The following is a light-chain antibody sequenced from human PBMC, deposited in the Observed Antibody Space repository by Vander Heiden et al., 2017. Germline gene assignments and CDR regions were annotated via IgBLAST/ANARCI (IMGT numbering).Light chain of an antibody. CDR1: QSVLSSSNNNNY. V-gene: IGKV4-1*01. Sequence: DIQLTQSPAYLAVSLCERATTNCKSSQSVLSSSNNNNYLAWYQQIPGQPPKLLINWASTRESGVPDRFSGSGSGTDFTLTISSLQAEDVAVYYCQQSYTAPLTFGGGTKVEIK. CDR3: QQSYTAPLT. CDR2: WAS. J-gene: IGKJ4*01.